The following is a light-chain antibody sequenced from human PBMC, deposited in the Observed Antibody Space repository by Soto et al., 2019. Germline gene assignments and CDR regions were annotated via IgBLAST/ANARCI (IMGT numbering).Light chain of an antibody. CDR2: DVS. CDR3: QQYDSSWT. J-gene: IGKJ1*01. Sequence: EIVLTQSPGTLSLYPGERATLYCRASQSVPSNFLAWYQQRPGQAPTLLIYDVSRRAAGIPDRFSGSGSGTDFTLTISRLEPEDFAVYYCQQYDSSWTFGQGTKVEIK. CDR1: QSVPSNF. V-gene: IGKV3-20*01.